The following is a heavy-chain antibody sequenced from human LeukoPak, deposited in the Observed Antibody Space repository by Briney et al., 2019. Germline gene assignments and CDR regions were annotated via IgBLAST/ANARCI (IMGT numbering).Heavy chain of an antibody. D-gene: IGHD2/OR15-2a*01. J-gene: IGHJ4*02. CDR1: GFTFSSYS. V-gene: IGHV3-21*01. CDR2: ISSSSSYI. CDR3: ARDTSARNYFDY. Sequence: PGGSLRLSCAASGFTFSSYSMNWFRQAPGKGLEWVSSISSSSSYIYYADSVKGRFTISRDNAKNSLYLQMNSLRAEDTAVYYCARDTSARNYFDYWGQGTLVTVSS.